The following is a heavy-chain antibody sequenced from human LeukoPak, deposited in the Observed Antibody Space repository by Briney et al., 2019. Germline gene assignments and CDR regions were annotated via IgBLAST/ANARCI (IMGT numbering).Heavy chain of an antibody. D-gene: IGHD3-3*01. V-gene: IGHV3-23*01. CDR1: GFTFSTFA. CDR2: ISDAAGTT. J-gene: IGHJ4*02. CDR3: AKGEFWSAYYN. Sequence: QPGASLRLSCAASGFTFSTFAMNWARQAPGKGLEWVSTISDAAGTTYYADSVRGRFTISRDNSKNTLYLQMNSLRAEDTAVYYCAKGEFWSAYYNWGQGTLVTVSS.